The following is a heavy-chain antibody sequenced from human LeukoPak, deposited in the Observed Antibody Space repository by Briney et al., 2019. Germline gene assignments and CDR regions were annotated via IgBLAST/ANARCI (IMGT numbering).Heavy chain of an antibody. CDR1: GYTFTSYD. V-gene: IGHV1-8*03. J-gene: IGHJ4*02. CDR2: MDPNSGYT. CDR3: ARVAGSIDY. Sequence: GASVKVSCKASGYTFTSYDVNWVRQATGQGLEWMGWMDPNSGYTGYAQKFQGRVTITRNTSISTAYMELSSLRSEDTAVYYCARVAGSIDYWGQGTLVTVSS. D-gene: IGHD6-19*01.